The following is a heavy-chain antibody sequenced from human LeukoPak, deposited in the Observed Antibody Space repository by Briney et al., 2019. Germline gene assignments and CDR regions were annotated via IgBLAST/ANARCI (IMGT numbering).Heavy chain of an antibody. CDR3: ARRGSSGWYDY. Sequence: GGSLRLSCAASGFTFSSYAMSWVRQAPGKGLECVSAISGGGPVTYYTDSVKGRFAISRDNSKNTLYLEMNSLRAEDTAVYYCARRGSSGWYDYWGQGTLVTVSS. D-gene: IGHD6-19*01. J-gene: IGHJ4*02. V-gene: IGHV3-23*01. CDR1: GFTFSSYA. CDR2: ISGGGPVT.